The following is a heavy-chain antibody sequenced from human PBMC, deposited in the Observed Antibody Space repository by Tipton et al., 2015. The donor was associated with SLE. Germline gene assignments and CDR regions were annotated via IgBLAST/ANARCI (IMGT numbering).Heavy chain of an antibody. CDR3: AREKSGAFDI. CDR2: IYYSGST. Sequence: TLSLTCTVSGGSISSSGSYWGWIRQPPGKGLEWIGSIYYSGSTYYKPTLKSRVTISVDTSKNQFSLNLSSVTTADTAVYYCAREKSGAFDIWGQGTMVTVSS. V-gene: IGHV4-39*07. J-gene: IGHJ3*02. CDR1: GGSISSSGSY. D-gene: IGHD3-10*01.